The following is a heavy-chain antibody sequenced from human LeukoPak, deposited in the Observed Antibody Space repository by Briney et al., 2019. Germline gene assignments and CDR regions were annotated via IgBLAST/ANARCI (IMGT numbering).Heavy chain of an antibody. D-gene: IGHD3-3*01. CDR2: IYTSGST. V-gene: IGHV4-4*07. CDR3: ARSIFGVAYNWLDP. Sequence: PSETLSLTCTVSGGSISSYYWSWIRQPAGKGLEWIGRIYTSGSTNYNPSLKSRVTMSVDTSKNQFSLKLSSVTAADTAVYYCARSIFGVAYNWLDPWGQGTLVTVSS. CDR1: GGSISSYY. J-gene: IGHJ5*02.